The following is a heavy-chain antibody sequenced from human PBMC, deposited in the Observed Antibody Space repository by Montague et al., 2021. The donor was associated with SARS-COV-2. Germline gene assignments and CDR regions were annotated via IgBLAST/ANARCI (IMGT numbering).Heavy chain of an antibody. V-gene: IGHV4-61*02. CDR2: IYSSGST. CDR1: GGSIRSGSYC. CDR3: ARDYGDYSYYYGLDV. D-gene: IGHD4-17*01. J-gene: IGHJ6*02. Sequence: TLSLTCTVSGGSIRSGSYCWSWIRQPAGKGLEWIGRIYSSGSTNYNPSLKSRVTMSVDTSKNQFSLKVSSVTAADTAAYYCARDYGDYSYYYGLDVWGQGTTVTVTS.